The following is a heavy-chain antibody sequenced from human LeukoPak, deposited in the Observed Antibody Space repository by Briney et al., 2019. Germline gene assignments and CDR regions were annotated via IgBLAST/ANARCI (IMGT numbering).Heavy chain of an antibody. Sequence: PGGSLRLSCTVSGFTVGNNYMSWVRQAPGKGLEWVALMYSRGSSHYADSVRGRFTISRGSSKNTVYLQMNSLTAEDTAVYYCARGQIVVVQGDFWGQGTLVTVSS. CDR2: MYSRGSS. J-gene: IGHJ4*02. V-gene: IGHV3-66*02. CDR3: ARGQIVVVQGDF. CDR1: GFTVGNNY. D-gene: IGHD3-22*01.